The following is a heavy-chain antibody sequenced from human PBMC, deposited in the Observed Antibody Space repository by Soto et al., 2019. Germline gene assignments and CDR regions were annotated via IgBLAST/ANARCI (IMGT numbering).Heavy chain of an antibody. J-gene: IGHJ6*02. V-gene: IGHV4-34*01. Sequence: SETLSLTCAVYGGSFSGYYWSWIRQPPGKGLEWIGEINHSGSTNYNPSLKSRVTISVDTSKNQFSLKLSSVTAADTAVYYCARSSPYYYYGMDVWGQGTTVTVSS. CDR1: GGSFSGYY. CDR3: ARSSPYYYYGMDV. CDR2: INHSGST.